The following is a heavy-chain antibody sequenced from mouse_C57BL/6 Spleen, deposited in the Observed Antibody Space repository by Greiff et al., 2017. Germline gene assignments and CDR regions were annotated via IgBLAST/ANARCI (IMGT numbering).Heavy chain of an antibody. CDR3: ARNHYGSTGYFDV. D-gene: IGHD1-1*01. CDR2: ISSGSSTI. Sequence: DVMLVESGGGLVKPGGSLKLSCAASGFTFSDYGMHWVRQAPGKGLEWVAYISSGSSTINYADTVKGRFTISRDNAKNTRFLQMTSLRSEDTAMYYWARNHYGSTGYFDVWGTGTTVTVSS. J-gene: IGHJ1*03. CDR1: GFTFSDYG. V-gene: IGHV5-17*01.